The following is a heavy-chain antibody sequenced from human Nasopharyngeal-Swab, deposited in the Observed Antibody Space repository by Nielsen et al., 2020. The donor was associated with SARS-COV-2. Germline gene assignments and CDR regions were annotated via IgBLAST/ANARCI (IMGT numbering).Heavy chain of an antibody. Sequence: WIRQPPGKGLEWIGYIYYSGSTNYNPSLKSRVTISVDTSKNQFSLKVSSVTAADTAVYYCARDGHASGIDYWGQGTLVTVSS. CDR3: ARDGHASGIDY. J-gene: IGHJ4*02. V-gene: IGHV4-59*01. CDR2: IYYSGST. D-gene: IGHD3-10*01.